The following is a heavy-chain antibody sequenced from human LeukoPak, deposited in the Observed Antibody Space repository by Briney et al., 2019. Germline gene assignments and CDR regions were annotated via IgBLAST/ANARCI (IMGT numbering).Heavy chain of an antibody. D-gene: IGHD6-13*01. CDR1: GGSISSGSYY. J-gene: IGHJ4*02. CDR3: ARESWTIAAAGY. Sequence: SETLSLTCTVSGGSISSGSYYWSWIRQPAGKGLEWIGRIYTSGSTNYNPSLKSRVTISVDTSKNQFSLKLSSVTAADTAVYYRARESWTIAAAGYWGQGTLVTVSS. V-gene: IGHV4-61*02. CDR2: IYTSGST.